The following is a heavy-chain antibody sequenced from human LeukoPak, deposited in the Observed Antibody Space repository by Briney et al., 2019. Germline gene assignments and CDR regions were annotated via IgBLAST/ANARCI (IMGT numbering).Heavy chain of an antibody. CDR1: GYTFTSYG. CDR3: ARDVLKWELLRVGAFDI. Sequence: ASVKVSCKASGYTFTSYGISWVRQAPGQGLEWMGWISAYNGNTNYAQKLQGRVTMTTDTSTSAAYMELRSLRSDDTAVYCCARDVLKWELLRVGAFDIWGQGTMVTVSS. V-gene: IGHV1-18*01. CDR2: ISAYNGNT. D-gene: IGHD1-26*01. J-gene: IGHJ3*02.